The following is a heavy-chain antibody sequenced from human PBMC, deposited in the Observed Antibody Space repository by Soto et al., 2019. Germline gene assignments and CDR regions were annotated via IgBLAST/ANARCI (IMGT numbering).Heavy chain of an antibody. D-gene: IGHD3-16*01. CDR2: IKQDGGEK. CDR3: ARGAFPTWGTSPLDY. CDR1: GFTFTSYW. Sequence: GGSLRLSCAASGFTFTSYWMTWVRQAPGKGLEWVANIKQDGGEKYYVGSVKGRFTISRDNAENSLYLQLDSLRAEDAAVYYCARGAFPTWGTSPLDYWGQGTLVTVSS. V-gene: IGHV3-7*04. J-gene: IGHJ4*02.